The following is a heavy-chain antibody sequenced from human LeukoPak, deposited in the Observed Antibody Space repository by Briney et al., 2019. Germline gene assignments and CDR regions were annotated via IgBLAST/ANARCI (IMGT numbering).Heavy chain of an antibody. CDR3: ARKSHYDFWSGTGGDYFDY. CDR2: IRYDGSNK. J-gene: IGHJ4*02. V-gene: IGHV3-30*02. Sequence: PGGSLRLSCAASGFTFSSYGMHWVRQAPGKGLEWVAFIRYDGSNKYYADSVKGRFTISRDNAKNTLYLQMNSLRAEDTAVYYCARKSHYDFWSGTGGDYFDYWGQGTLVTVSS. D-gene: IGHD3-3*01. CDR1: GFTFSSYG.